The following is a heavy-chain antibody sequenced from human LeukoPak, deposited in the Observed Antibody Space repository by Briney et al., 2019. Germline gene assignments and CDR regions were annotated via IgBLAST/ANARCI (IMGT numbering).Heavy chain of an antibody. D-gene: IGHD3-10*01. Sequence: PGGSLRLSCAASGFTFSDHYMDWVRQAPGKGLEWVGRTRNKANSYTTEYAASVKGRFTISRDDSKNSLYLQMNSLKTEDTAVYYCATGVWFGELSDDSGAPMDVWGKGTTVTVSS. CDR2: TRNKANSYTT. V-gene: IGHV3-72*01. CDR3: ATGVWFGELSDDSGAPMDV. CDR1: GFTFSDHY. J-gene: IGHJ6*03.